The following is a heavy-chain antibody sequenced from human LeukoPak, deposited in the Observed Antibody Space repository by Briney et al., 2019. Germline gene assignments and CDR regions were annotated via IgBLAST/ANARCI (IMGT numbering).Heavy chain of an antibody. CDR1: GGSISSYY. CDR2: IYTSGST. CDR3: ARGKTRGTLRY. D-gene: IGHD1-1*01. V-gene: IGHV4-4*07. J-gene: IGHJ4*02. Sequence: SETLSLTCTDSGGSISSYYWSWIRQPAGKGLEWIGRIYTSGSTNYYPSLKSRVTMSVDTSKNQFSLKLSSVTAADTAVYYCARGKTRGTLRYWGQGTLVTVSS.